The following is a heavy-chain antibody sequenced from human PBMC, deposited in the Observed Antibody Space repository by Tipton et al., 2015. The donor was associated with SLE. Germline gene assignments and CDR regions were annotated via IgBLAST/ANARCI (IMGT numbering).Heavy chain of an antibody. CDR1: GFTFSSYA. J-gene: IGHJ4*02. CDR2: ISGSGGST. D-gene: IGHD6-13*01. Sequence: SLRLFCAASGFTFSSYAMSWVRQAPGKGLEWVSAISGSGGSTYYADSVKGRFTISRDNSKNTLYLQMNSLRAEDTAVYYCAKGGDDIAAAADFDYWGQGTLVTVSS. CDR3: AKGGDDIAAAADFDY. V-gene: IGHV3-23*01.